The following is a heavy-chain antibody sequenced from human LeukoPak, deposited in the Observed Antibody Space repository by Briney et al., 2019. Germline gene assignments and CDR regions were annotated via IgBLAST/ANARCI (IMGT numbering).Heavy chain of an antibody. D-gene: IGHD5-12*01. Sequence: ASVKVSCKASGGTFSSYAISWVRQAPGQGLEWMGRIIPILGIANYAQKSQGRVTITADKSTSTAYMELSSLRSEDTAVYYCARDRDIVATISSFDYWGQGTLVTVSS. CDR2: IIPILGIA. J-gene: IGHJ4*02. V-gene: IGHV1-69*04. CDR1: GGTFSSYA. CDR3: ARDRDIVATISSFDY.